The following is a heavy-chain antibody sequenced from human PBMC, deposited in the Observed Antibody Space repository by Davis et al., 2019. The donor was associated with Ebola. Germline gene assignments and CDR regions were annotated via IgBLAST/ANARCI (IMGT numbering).Heavy chain of an antibody. D-gene: IGHD2-2*01. CDR3: AKSVQRPMVVVVPAATFDY. J-gene: IGHJ4*02. CDR1: RFTFSSYE. CDR2: ISSSGSTI. Sequence: GGSLRLSCAASRFTFSSYEMNWVRQAPGKGLEWVSYISSSGSTIYYADSVKGRFTISRDNAKNSLYLQMNSLRAEDTAVYYCAKSVQRPMVVVVPAATFDYWGQGTLVTVSS. V-gene: IGHV3-48*03.